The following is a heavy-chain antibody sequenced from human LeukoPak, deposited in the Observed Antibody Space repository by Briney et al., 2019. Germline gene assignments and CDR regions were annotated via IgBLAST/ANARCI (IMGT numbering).Heavy chain of an antibody. V-gene: IGHV1-69*13. Sequence: SVKVSCKASGGTFSSYAISWVRQAPGQGLEWMGGIIPIFGTANYAQKFQGRVTITADESTSTAYMELSSLRSEDTAVYYCASSWLRMESSGYYYTYFDYWGQGTLVTVSS. CDR3: ASSWLRMESSGYYYTYFDY. D-gene: IGHD3-22*01. CDR1: GGTFSSYA. J-gene: IGHJ4*02. CDR2: IIPIFGTA.